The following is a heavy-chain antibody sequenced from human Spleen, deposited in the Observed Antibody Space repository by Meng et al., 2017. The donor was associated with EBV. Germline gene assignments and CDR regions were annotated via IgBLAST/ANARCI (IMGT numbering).Heavy chain of an antibody. D-gene: IGHD1-14*01. CDR1: VFIFSGYA. V-gene: IGHV3-30*18. CDR2: IPSDASHNK. Sequence: QVKLVESGXGVVQLGRFLRLSCAASVFIFSGYAFHWVRQAPGKGPEWVAIIPSDASHNKYYADSVKGRFTISRDNSKNTLYLQMNSLKIEDTAVYYCAKDLSGRFDPWGQGTLVTVSS. J-gene: IGHJ5*02. CDR3: AKDLSGRFDP.